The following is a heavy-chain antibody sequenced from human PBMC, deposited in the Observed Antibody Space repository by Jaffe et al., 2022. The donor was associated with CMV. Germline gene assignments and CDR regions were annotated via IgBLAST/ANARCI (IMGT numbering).Heavy chain of an antibody. CDR2: IKQSGSEK. D-gene: IGHD5-12*01. CDR3: ARVATTKGYRSYHFDY. CDR1: GFTFSNYW. J-gene: IGHJ4*02. V-gene: IGHV3-7*03. Sequence: EVQVVESGGGLVQPGGSLRLSCTASGFTFSNYWMSWVRQAPGKGLEWVANIKQSGSEKYYMDSVKGRFTISRDNAKNSLFLQVNSLRAEDTAVYYCARVATTKGYRSYHFDYWGQGTLVTVSS.